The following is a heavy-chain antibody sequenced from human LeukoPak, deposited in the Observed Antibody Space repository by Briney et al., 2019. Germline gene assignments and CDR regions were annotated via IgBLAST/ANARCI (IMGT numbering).Heavy chain of an antibody. CDR3: ATSPTAMVSPMDV. Sequence: ASVKVSCKASGHTFTGYYMHWVRQAPGQGLEWMGWINPNSGGTNYAQKFQGWVTMTRDTSISTAYMELSRLRSDDTAVYYCATSPTAMVSPMDVWGQGTTVTVSS. V-gene: IGHV1-2*04. D-gene: IGHD5-18*01. CDR2: INPNSGGT. J-gene: IGHJ6*02. CDR1: GHTFTGYY.